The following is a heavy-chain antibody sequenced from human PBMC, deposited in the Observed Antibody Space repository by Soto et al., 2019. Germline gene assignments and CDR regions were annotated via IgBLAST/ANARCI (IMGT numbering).Heavy chain of an antibody. CDR2: ISSSSSYM. CDR3: ARDPYPYYDSSGYYFGWFDP. J-gene: IGHJ5*02. D-gene: IGHD3-22*01. V-gene: IGHV3-21*01. CDR1: GFTFSSYS. Sequence: GGSLRLSCAASGFTFSSYSMNWVRQAPGKGLEWVSSISSSSSYMYYADSVKGRFTISRDNAKNSLYLQMNSLRAEDTAVYYCARDPYPYYDSSGYYFGWFDPWGQGTMVTVYS.